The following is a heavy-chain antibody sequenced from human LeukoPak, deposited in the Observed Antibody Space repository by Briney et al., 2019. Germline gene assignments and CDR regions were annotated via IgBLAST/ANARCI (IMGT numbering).Heavy chain of an antibody. V-gene: IGHV4-4*02. D-gene: IGHD3-10*01. Sequence: GSLRLSCAASGFTFSNAWMSWVRQAPGKGLEWIGEIYHSGSTNYNPSLKSRVTISVDKSKNQFSLKLSSVTAADTAVYYCATRYGSGSYYNGPIDYWGQGTLVTVSS. J-gene: IGHJ4*02. CDR2: IYHSGST. CDR3: ATRYGSGSYYNGPIDY. CDR1: GFTFSNAW.